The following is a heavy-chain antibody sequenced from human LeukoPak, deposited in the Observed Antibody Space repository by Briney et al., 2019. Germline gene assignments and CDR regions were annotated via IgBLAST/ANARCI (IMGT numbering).Heavy chain of an antibody. CDR2: IIPIFGTA. CDR3: ARKGYDFWSGYYTGIGFWFDP. V-gene: IGHV1-69*13. CDR1: GGTFSSYG. J-gene: IGHJ5*02. Sequence: SVKVSCKASGGTFSSYGISWVRQAPGQGLEWMGGIIPIFGTANYAQKFQGRVTITADESTSTAYMELSSLRSEDTAVYYCARKGYDFWSGYYTGIGFWFDPWGQGTLVTVSS. D-gene: IGHD3-3*01.